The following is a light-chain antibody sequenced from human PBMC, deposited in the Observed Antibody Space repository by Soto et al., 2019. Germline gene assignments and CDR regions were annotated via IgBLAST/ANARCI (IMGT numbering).Light chain of an antibody. J-gene: IGLJ2*01. CDR1: SSNLGAGYD. Sequence: QSVLTQPPSVSGAPGQRVTLSCTGNSSNLGAGYDVHWYQQLPGAAPKLVIFGNRNRPSGVPERFSGSKSGTSASLAITGLQTGDEADYFCGTWDSSLSVVIFGGGTKLTVL. CDR2: GNR. V-gene: IGLV1-40*01. CDR3: GTWDSSLSVVI.